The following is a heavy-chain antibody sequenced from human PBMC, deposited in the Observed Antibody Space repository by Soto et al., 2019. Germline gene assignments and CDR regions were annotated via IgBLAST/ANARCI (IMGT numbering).Heavy chain of an antibody. Sequence: PGESLKISCKGSGYSFTSYWISWVRQMPGKGLEWMGRIGPIDSHTTYSPSLQGHVTISTDKSINTAYLQWSSLKASDTAMYYCARRYCSSATCPRNYYGMDVWGQGTAVTVSS. CDR2: IGPIDSHT. J-gene: IGHJ6*02. V-gene: IGHV5-10-1*01. CDR3: ARRYCSSATCPRNYYGMDV. CDR1: GYSFTSYW. D-gene: IGHD2-2*01.